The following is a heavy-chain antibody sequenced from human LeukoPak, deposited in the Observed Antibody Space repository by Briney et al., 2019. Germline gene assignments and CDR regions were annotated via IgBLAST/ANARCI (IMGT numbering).Heavy chain of an antibody. CDR1: GGSISSSSYY. Sequence: PSETLCLTCTVSGGSISSSSYYWGWIRQPPGKGLEWIGSIYYSGSTYYNPSLKSRVTISVDTSKNQFSLKLSSVTAADTAVYYCARVYSDSGWFGYYFDYWGQGTLVTVSS. J-gene: IGHJ4*02. CDR2: IYYSGST. V-gene: IGHV4-39*01. D-gene: IGHD6-19*01. CDR3: ARVYSDSGWFGYYFDY.